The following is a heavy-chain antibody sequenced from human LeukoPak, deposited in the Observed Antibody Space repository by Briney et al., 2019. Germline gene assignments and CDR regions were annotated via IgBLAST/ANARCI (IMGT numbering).Heavy chain of an antibody. CDR1: GYTFTSYG. J-gene: IGHJ4*02. D-gene: IGHD2-2*01. CDR3: ARDNVVVPAAMPFDY. Sequence: GASVKVSCKASGYTFTSYGISRVRQAPGQGLEWMGWISAYNGNTNYAQKLQGRVTMTTDTSTSTAYMELRSLRSDDTAVYYCARDNVVVPAAMPFDYWGQGTLVTVSS. CDR2: ISAYNGNT. V-gene: IGHV1-18*01.